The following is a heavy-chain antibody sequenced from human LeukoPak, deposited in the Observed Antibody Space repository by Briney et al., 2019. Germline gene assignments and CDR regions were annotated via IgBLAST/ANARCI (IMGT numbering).Heavy chain of an antibody. CDR2: IIPIFGTA. D-gene: IGHD6-6*01. J-gene: IGHJ5*02. CDR1: GGTFSSYA. V-gene: IGHV1-69*05. CDR3: TRDTSSSFYWFDP. Sequence: SVKVSCKASGGTFSSYAISWVRQAPGQGLEWMGRIIPIFGTANYAQKFQGRVTITTDESTSTAYMELSSLRSEDTAVYYCTRDTSSSFYWFDPWGQGTLVTVSS.